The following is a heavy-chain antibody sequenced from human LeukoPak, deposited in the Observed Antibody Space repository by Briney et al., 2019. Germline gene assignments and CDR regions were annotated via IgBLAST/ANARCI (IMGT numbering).Heavy chain of an antibody. D-gene: IGHD5-18*01. CDR2: ISGDSHST. CDR3: ARDTEGYIYGYYYYGMDV. CDR1: GFTFDDYA. V-gene: IGHV3-43*02. Sequence: GGSLRLSCAASGFTFDDYAMHWVRQAPGKGLEWVSFISGDSHSTFYADSVKGRFTISRDNSKNSLYLQMNSLRNDDTALYYCARDTEGYIYGYYYYGMDVWGQGTTVTVSS. J-gene: IGHJ6*02.